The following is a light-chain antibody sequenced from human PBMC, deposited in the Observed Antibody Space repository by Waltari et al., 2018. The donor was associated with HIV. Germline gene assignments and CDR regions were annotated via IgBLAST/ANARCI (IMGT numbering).Light chain of an antibody. J-gene: IGLJ3*02. CDR3: QSYDSSLSVNWV. CDR1: SSNNGARYD. CDR2: GKS. Sequence: QSVLTPPPSVSAAPGQRVPISRTGRSSNNGARYDVTWYQRLPGPAPNLLSYGKSKRPSGCPDRFAGSKSGTSASLAITGLQAEDESDYDCQSYDSSLSVNWVFGGGTKLTVL. V-gene: IGLV1-40*01.